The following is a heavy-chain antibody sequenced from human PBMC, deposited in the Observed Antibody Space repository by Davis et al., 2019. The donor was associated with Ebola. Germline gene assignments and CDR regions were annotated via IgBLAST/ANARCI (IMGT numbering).Heavy chain of an antibody. Sequence: GESLKISCAASGFTFSSYWMAWVRQAPGKGLEWVANIKQDGSEKYHVDSVKGRFTISRDNAKNSLYLQMSSLRAEDTAVYYCAREGGGDYGLDYWGQGTLVTVSS. V-gene: IGHV3-7*03. CDR2: IKQDGSEK. D-gene: IGHD2-21*02. CDR3: AREGGGDYGLDY. J-gene: IGHJ4*02. CDR1: GFTFSSYW.